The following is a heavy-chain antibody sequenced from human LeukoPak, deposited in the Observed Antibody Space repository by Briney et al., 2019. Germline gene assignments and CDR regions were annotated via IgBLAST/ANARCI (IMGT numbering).Heavy chain of an antibody. CDR3: ARDRGDGYDYFWDY. V-gene: IGHV4-34*01. CDR1: GGSFSGYY. D-gene: IGHD5-12*01. Sequence: PSETLSLTCAVYGGSFSGYYWSWIRQPPGKGLKWIGEINHSGSTNYNPSLKSRVTISVDTSKNQFSLKLSSVTAADTAVYYCARDRGDGYDYFWDYWGQGTLVTVSS. J-gene: IGHJ4*02. CDR2: INHSGST.